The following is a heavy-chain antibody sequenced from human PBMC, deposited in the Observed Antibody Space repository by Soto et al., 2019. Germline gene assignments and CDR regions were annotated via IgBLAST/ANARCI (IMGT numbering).Heavy chain of an antibody. V-gene: IGHV4-59*12. J-gene: IGHJ4*02. D-gene: IGHD6-19*01. CDR2: IYYSGST. CDR3: TRNGGWNFDH. CDR1: GGSIRNNY. Sequence: PSETLSLTCSVSGGSIRNNYWSWVRQPPGKGLEWVGDIYYSGSTKYNPSLKSRVTISVDKSKNQFSLKLSSVTAADTAVYYCTRNGGWNFDHWGQGTLVTVSS.